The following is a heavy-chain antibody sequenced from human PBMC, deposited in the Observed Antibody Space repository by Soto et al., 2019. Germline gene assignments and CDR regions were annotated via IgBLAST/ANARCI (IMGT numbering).Heavy chain of an antibody. D-gene: IGHD6-19*01. CDR1: GFSLSTGGVA. CDR3: AQIQGQCQSDPYAFDT. J-gene: IGHJ3*02. V-gene: IGHV2-5*02. CDR2: IYWDEDK. Sequence: QITLKESGPTLVKPTQTLTLTCTFCGFSLSTGGVAVGWIRQSPGKALEWLALIYWDEDKRYSASLKSRLTNNKNTSKKQVSITMTNTDPVDTATYSCAQIQGQCQSDPYAFDTWGKGTMVTVSS.